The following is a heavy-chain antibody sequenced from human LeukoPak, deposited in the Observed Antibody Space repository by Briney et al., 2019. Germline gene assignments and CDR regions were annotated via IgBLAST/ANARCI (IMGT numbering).Heavy chain of an antibody. CDR1: GFTFSSYG. J-gene: IGHJ4*02. CDR2: ISGSGGST. CDR3: ARGGGNYGKYHFDY. Sequence: GGTLRLSCAASGFTFSSYGMSWVRQAPGKGLEWVSAISGSGGSTYYTDSVKGRFTISRDNSKNTLYLQMNSLRAEDTAVYYCARGGGNYGKYHFDYWGQGTLVTVSS. D-gene: IGHD1-26*01. V-gene: IGHV3-23*01.